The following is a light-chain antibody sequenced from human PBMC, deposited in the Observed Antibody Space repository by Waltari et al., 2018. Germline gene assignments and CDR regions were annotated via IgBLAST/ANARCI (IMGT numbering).Light chain of an antibody. CDR2: DVS. Sequence: QSALTQPASVSGSPGQSITISCTGTSSDIGSFNYVSWYQQYPGKAPKLIIFDVSNRPSGISDRFSGSKSGNTASLTISGLQAEYEADYICTSYTTTDTLYVFGTGTQVTVL. CDR1: SSDIGSFNY. V-gene: IGLV2-14*03. J-gene: IGLJ1*01. CDR3: TSYTTTDTLYV.